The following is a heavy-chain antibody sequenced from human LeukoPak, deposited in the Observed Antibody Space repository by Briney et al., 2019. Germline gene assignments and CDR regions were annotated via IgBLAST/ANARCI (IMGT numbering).Heavy chain of an antibody. V-gene: IGHV3-23*01. CDR1: GFTFGSYA. CDR2: ISVAGIGT. CDR3: ARDITAAASS. J-gene: IGHJ5*02. Sequence: QPGGSLRLSCAASGFTFGSYAMHWVRQVPGKGLEWVSTISVAGIGTHYADSVKGRFTISRDDSKNTLFLQMNSLRAEDTAVYYCARDITAAASSWGQGTLVTVSS. D-gene: IGHD6-13*01.